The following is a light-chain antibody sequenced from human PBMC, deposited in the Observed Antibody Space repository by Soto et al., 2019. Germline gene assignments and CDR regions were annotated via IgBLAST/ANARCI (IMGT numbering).Light chain of an antibody. CDR1: STNIGAGYD. CDR2: ANS. J-gene: IGLJ3*02. V-gene: IGLV1-40*01. Sequence: QSVLTQPPSVSGAPGQSVTISCTGGSTNIGAGYDVHWYQQLPGIAPKVLIYANSNRHSGVPDRFSDAQSGTSASLAITGLQAEDEADYYFHSYDSSLGGSVFGGGTQLTVL. CDR3: HSYDSSLGGSV.